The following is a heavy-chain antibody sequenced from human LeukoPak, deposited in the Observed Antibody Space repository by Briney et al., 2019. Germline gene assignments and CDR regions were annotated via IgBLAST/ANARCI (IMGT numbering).Heavy chain of an antibody. CDR3: ARAEKAVTGTLDS. CDR1: GDSISNYY. V-gene: IGHV4-59*01. D-gene: IGHD6-19*01. J-gene: IGHJ4*02. CDR2: MYNRGST. Sequence: SETLSLTCTVPGDSISNYYWSWIRQSPGKELEWIGYMYNRGSTIYNPSLKSRVTISTDTSKNQFSLRLTSVTAADTAVYYCARAEKAVTGTLDSWGQATLITVSS.